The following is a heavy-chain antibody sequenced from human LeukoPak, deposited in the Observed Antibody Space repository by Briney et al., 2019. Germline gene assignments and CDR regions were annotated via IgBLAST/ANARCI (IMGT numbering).Heavy chain of an antibody. V-gene: IGHV3-23*01. CDR3: AKDRLAAAGTGEFDY. CDR1: GFTFSTYA. Sequence: GGSLRLSCAASGFTFSTYAMIWVRQAPGKGLEWVSAISGSGGRTYYADSVKGRFTISRDNSKNTLNLQMNSLRADDTAVYYCAKDRLAAAGTGEFDYWGQGTLVTVSS. CDR2: ISGSGGRT. D-gene: IGHD6-13*01. J-gene: IGHJ4*02.